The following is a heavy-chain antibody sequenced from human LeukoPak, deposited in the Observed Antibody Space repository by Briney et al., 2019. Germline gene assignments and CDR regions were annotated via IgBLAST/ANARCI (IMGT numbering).Heavy chain of an antibody. D-gene: IGHD6-25*01. J-gene: IGHJ4*02. Sequence: ASVKVSCKASGYTFTSYYMHWVRQAPGQGLEWMGIINPSGGSTSYAQKFQGRVTMTRDMSTSTVYMELSSLRSEHTAVYYCARGWVAAWFDYWGQGTLVTVSS. CDR1: GYTFTSYY. CDR3: ARGWVAAWFDY. CDR2: INPSGGST. V-gene: IGHV1-46*01.